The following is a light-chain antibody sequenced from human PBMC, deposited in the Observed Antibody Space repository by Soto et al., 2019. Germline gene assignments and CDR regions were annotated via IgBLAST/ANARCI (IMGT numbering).Light chain of an antibody. J-gene: IGKJ1*01. V-gene: IGKV3-15*01. Sequence: EIVMTQSPATLSVSPGERATLSCRASQSVSSNLAWYQQKPGQAPRLLIYGASTRATGIPARFSGSGSGTEFTLTISSLQSEDFATYYCLQHYYYPPWTFGQGTKVEI. CDR2: GAS. CDR3: LQHYYYPPWT. CDR1: QSVSSN.